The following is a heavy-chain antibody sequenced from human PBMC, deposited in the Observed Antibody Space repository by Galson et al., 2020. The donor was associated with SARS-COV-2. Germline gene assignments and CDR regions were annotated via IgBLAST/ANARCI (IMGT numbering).Heavy chain of an antibody. CDR1: GFTVSSNF. CDR2: IYSGDST. J-gene: IGHJ4*02. Sequence: GGSLRLSCAASGFTVSSNFMSWVCQAPGKGLEWVSVIYSGDSTYYADSVKGRFTISRDNSKNTLYLQMNSLRAEDTAVYYCARERMAGTSYNYFDYWGQGTLVTVSS. V-gene: IGHV3-53*01. CDR3: ARERMAGTSYNYFDY. D-gene: IGHD2-2*01.